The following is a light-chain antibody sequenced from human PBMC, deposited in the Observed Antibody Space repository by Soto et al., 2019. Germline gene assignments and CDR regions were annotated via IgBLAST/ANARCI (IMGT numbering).Light chain of an antibody. J-gene: IGLJ1*01. CDR2: KDS. CDR3: YSAADTNPTYV. V-gene: IGLV3-27*01. CDR1: VLAKKY. Sequence: SYELTQPSSVSVSPGQTARITCSGDVLAKKYARWFQQKPGQAPVLVIYKDSERPSGIPERFSGSSSGTTVTLTSSGAQVEDEADYYCYSAADTNPTYVCGTGTKLTVL.